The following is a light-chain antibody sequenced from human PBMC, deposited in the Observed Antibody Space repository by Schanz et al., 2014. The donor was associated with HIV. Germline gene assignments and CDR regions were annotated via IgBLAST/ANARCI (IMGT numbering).Light chain of an antibody. J-gene: IGLJ2*01. CDR3: SSYAGTTTFVV. V-gene: IGLV2-23*02. CDR2: EIS. Sequence: QSALTQPASVSGSPGQSITISCTGTSSDVGSYNRVPWYQQYPGKAPKLMIYEISKWPSGVSNRFSGSKSGNTASLTISGLQAEDEADYYCSSYAGTTTFVVFGGGTKLTVL. CDR1: SSDVGSYNR.